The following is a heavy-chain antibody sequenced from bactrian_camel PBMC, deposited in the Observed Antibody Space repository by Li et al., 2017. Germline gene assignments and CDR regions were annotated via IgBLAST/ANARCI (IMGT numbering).Heavy chain of an antibody. CDR1: GFRFGDYP. D-gene: IGHD1*01. CDR3: AATSYWDCRWYQSHLPY. V-gene: IGHV3S42*01. CDR2: IAYDGWVT. J-gene: IGHJ4*01. Sequence: VQLVESGGDLVQPGGSLTLSCAASGFRFGDYPMSWVRQAPGKGLEWVAQIAYDGWVTRYHDSAKGRFTISRDNARNTLYLQMNSLKPEDTAMYYCAATSYWDCRWYQSHLPYWGQGTQVTVS.